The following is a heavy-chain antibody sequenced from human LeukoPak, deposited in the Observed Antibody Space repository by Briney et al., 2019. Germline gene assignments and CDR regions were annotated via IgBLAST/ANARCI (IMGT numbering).Heavy chain of an antibody. CDR1: GFTFSSYG. V-gene: IGHV3-33*06. Sequence: GGSLRLSCAASGFTFSSYGMHWVRQAPGKGLEWVAVIWYDGSNKYYADSVKGRFTISRDNSKNTLYLQMNSLRAEDTAVYYCAKKGGTRASYDFWSGHYEDYWGQGTLVTVSS. CDR2: IWYDGSNK. CDR3: AKKGGTRASYDFWSGHYEDY. J-gene: IGHJ4*02. D-gene: IGHD3-3*01.